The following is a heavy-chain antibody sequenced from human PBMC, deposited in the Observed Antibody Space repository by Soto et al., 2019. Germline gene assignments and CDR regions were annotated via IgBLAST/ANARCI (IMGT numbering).Heavy chain of an antibody. J-gene: IGHJ4*02. CDR2: INAGNGNT. V-gene: IGHV1-3*01. CDR1: GYTFTSYA. D-gene: IGHD3-10*01. CDR3: ARSITIVRGVITLAY. Sequence: ASVKVSCAACGYTFTSYAMHWVRQAPGQRLEWMGWINAGNGNTKYSQKFQGRVTITRDTSASTAYMELSSLRSEDTAVYYCARSITIVRGVITLAYWGQGTLVTVSS.